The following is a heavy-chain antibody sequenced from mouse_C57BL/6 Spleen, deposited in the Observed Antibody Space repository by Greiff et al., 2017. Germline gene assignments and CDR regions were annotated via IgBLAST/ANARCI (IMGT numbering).Heavy chain of an antibody. J-gene: IGHJ1*03. D-gene: IGHD2-4*01. Sequence: QVQLKQPGAELVKPGASVKLSCKASGYTFTSYWMHWVKQRPGQGLEWIGMIHPNSGSTNYNEKFKSKATLTVDKSSSTAYMQLSSLTSEDSAVYYCAREGEDYDYSYWYFDVWGTGTTVTVSS. CDR3: AREGEDYDYSYWYFDV. CDR1: GYTFTSYW. CDR2: IHPNSGST. V-gene: IGHV1-64*01.